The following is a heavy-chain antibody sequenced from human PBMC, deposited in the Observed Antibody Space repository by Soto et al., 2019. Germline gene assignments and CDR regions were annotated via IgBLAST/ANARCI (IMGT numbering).Heavy chain of an antibody. V-gene: IGHV3-53*01. Sequence: GGSLRLSCAASGFSVSGNYMTWVRLAPGKGLECVSILYSGGTTYYADSVKGRFTISRDKYSNTLFLQMNSLRAEDTALYYCAGSTNWGLYYLDYWGLGTVVTVSS. D-gene: IGHD7-27*01. CDR3: AGSTNWGLYYLDY. CDR1: GFSVSGNY. CDR2: LYSGGTT. J-gene: IGHJ4*02.